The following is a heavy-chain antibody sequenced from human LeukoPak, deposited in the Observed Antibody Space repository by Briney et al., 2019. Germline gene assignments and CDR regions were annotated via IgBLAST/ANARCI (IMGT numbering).Heavy chain of an antibody. V-gene: IGHV3-23*01. CDR3: AKPPTPYDSSGNYYGT. CDR1: GFTFSSYA. Sequence: PGGSLRLSCAASGFTFSSYAMSWVRQAPGKGLEWVSAISGSGGSTYYADSVKGRFTISRDNSKNTLYLQMNSLRAEDTAVYYCAKPPTPYDSSGNYYGTWGQGTLVTVSS. D-gene: IGHD3-22*01. CDR2: ISGSGGST. J-gene: IGHJ5*02.